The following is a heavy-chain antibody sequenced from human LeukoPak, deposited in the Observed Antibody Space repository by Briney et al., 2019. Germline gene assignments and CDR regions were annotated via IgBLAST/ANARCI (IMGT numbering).Heavy chain of an antibody. V-gene: IGHV4-30-4*08. CDR3: ARLPAYDFWSGYSDY. Sequence: SETLSLTCTVSGGSISSGDYYWSWIRQPPGKGLEWIGYIYYSGSAYYNPSLKSRVTISVDTSKNQFSLKLSSVTAADTAVYYCARLPAYDFWSGYSDYWGQGTLVTVSS. J-gene: IGHJ4*02. D-gene: IGHD3-3*01. CDR2: IYYSGSA. CDR1: GGSISSGDYY.